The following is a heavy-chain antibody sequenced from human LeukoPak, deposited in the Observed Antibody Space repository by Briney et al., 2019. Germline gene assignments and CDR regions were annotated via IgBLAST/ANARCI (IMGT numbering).Heavy chain of an antibody. V-gene: IGHV3-30*02. Sequence: GGSLRLSCAASGFTFSSYGMHWVRQAPGKGLEWVALIRYDGSNKYYADSVKGRFTISRDNSKNTVYLQMNSLRAEDTAVYYCAKDSSDSFDYWGQGTLVTVSS. CDR3: AKDSSDSFDY. CDR2: IRYDGSNK. CDR1: GFTFSSYG. D-gene: IGHD5-12*01. J-gene: IGHJ4*02.